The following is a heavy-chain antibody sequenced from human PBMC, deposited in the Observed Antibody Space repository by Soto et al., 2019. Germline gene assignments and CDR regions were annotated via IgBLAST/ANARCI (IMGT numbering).Heavy chain of an antibody. Sequence: VQLLESGGGVVQPGRSLRLSCTASGFSFSSYAMYWFRQPPGKGLEWVAVISKDGMNKNYADSVKGRVTVSRDNANYLLDVQLNSLRGEDTAMYYCARDMYSSDYFVKWFEPWGQGTLVTVSS. CDR1: GFSFSSYA. CDR2: ISKDGMNK. CDR3: ARDMYSSDYFVKWFEP. V-gene: IGHV3-30*04. J-gene: IGHJ5*02. D-gene: IGHD6-19*01.